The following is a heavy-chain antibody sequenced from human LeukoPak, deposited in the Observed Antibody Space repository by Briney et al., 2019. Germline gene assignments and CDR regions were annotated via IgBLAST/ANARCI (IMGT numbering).Heavy chain of an antibody. CDR1: GYTFTGYY. D-gene: IGHD6-13*01. CDR2: INPNSGGT. J-gene: IGHJ4*02. CDR3: ARGPLTGSSWTYFDY. V-gene: IGHV1-2*02. Sequence: ASVKVSCKASGYTFTGYYMHWVRQAPGQGLEWMGWINPNSGGTNYAQKFQGRVTMTRDTSIGTAYMELSRLRSDDTAVYYCARGPLTGSSWTYFDYWGQGTLVTVSS.